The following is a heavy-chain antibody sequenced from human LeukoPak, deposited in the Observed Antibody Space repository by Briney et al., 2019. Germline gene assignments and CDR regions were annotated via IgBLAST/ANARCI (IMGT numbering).Heavy chain of an antibody. D-gene: IGHD6-19*01. CDR3: ARDLKTSGWYGDFDY. V-gene: IGHV3-53*01. J-gene: IGHJ4*02. CDR1: GFTVSGNY. CDR2: IFSGGST. Sequence: GRALRLSCVASGFTVSGNYMCWVGQAPGKGLEWVSAIFSGGSTFYADSVTGRFTISRDNSKNTVYLEMNSLRAEDTAVYYCARDLKTSGWYGDFDYWGQGTLVNVSS.